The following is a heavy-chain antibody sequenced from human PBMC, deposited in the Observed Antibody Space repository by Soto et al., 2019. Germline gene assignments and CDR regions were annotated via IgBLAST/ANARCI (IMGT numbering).Heavy chain of an antibody. CDR2: ISSSSSTI. CDR3: ARDERLQVYYYGMDV. Sequence: GGSLRLSCAASGFTFSSYSMNWVRQAPGKGLEWVSYISSSSSTIYYADSVKGRFTISRDNAKNSLYLQMNSLRDEDTAVYYCARDERLQVYYYGMDVWGQGTTVTVSS. J-gene: IGHJ6*02. D-gene: IGHD4-4*01. V-gene: IGHV3-48*02. CDR1: GFTFSSYS.